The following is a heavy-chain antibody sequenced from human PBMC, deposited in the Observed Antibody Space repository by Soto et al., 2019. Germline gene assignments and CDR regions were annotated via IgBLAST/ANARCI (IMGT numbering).Heavy chain of an antibody. CDR3: ARRVEAGKDYYYYYYMDV. J-gene: IGHJ6*03. Sequence: GESLKISCKGSGYSFTSYWIGWVRQMPGKGLEWMGIIYPGDSDTRYSPSFQGQVTISADKSISTAYLQWSSLKASDTAMCYCARRVEAGKDYYYYYYMDVWGKGTTVTVSS. V-gene: IGHV5-51*01. CDR1: GYSFTSYW. CDR2: IYPGDSDT.